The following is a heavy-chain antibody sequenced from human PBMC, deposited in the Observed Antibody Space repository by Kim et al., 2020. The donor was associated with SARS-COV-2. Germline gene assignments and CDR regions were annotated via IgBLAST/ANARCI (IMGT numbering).Heavy chain of an antibody. CDR2: IYSGGST. CDR1: GFTVSSNY. J-gene: IGHJ6*02. D-gene: IGHD6-13*01. V-gene: IGHV3-53*04. CDR3: ARGSSSSWYAPANYYYYYGMDV. Sequence: GGSLRLSCAASGFTVSSNYMSWVRQAPGKGLEWVSVIYSGGSTYYADSVKGRFTISRHNSKNTLYLQMNSLRAEDTAVYYCARGSSSSWYAPANYYYYYGMDVWGQGTTVTVSS.